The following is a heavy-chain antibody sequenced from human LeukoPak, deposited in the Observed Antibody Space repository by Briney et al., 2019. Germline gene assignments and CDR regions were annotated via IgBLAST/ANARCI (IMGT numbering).Heavy chain of an antibody. D-gene: IGHD1-26*01. J-gene: IGHJ4*02. CDR2: ISSDGSNK. V-gene: IGHV3-30*18. CDR3: AKDLTGGSYNFDY. Sequence: GGSLRLSCAASGFTFSTYGMHWARQAQGKGLEWVAVISSDGSNKHYADSVKGRFTISRDNSKNTLYLQMSTLRGEDTAVYYCAKDLTGGSYNFDYWGQGTLVTVSS. CDR1: GFTFSTYG.